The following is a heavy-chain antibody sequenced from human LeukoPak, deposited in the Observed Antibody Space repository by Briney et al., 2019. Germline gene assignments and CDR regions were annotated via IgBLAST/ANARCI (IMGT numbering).Heavy chain of an antibody. CDR2: ISGSGGST. CDR3: AKSGDGRTDY. CDR1: GFTFSNYG. D-gene: IGHD3-10*01. J-gene: IGHJ4*02. Sequence: GGSLRLSCAASGFTFSNYGMSWVRQAPGKGLEWVSAISGSGGSTYYAHSVKGRFTISRDNSKNTLYLQMNSLRAEDTAVYYCAKSGDGRTDYWGQGTLVTVSS. V-gene: IGHV3-23*01.